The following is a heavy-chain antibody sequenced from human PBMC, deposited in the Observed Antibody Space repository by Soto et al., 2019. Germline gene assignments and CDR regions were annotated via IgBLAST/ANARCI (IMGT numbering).Heavy chain of an antibody. CDR2: ITGSGKSI. J-gene: IGHJ4*02. CDR3: ASEPEGQLGKDEGFDY. D-gene: IGHD7-27*01. V-gene: IGHV3-11*01. CDR1: GFTFSDYY. Sequence: QVQLVESGGGLVKPGGSLRLSCAASGFTFSDYYMSWIRQAPGKGLEWVSYITGSGKSIYYADSVKGRFTISRDNAKNALYLQMNSLRAEDTAVYYCASEPEGQLGKDEGFDYWCQGTLVTVSS.